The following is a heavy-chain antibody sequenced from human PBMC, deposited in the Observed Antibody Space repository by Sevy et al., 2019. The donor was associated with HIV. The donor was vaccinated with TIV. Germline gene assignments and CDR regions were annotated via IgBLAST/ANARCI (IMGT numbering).Heavy chain of an antibody. Sequence: ASVKVSCKASGYTFTGYYMHWLRQAPGQGLEWLGWINPNNGDTHYAQKFQDRVTMTRDTSISTAYMELSRLTSDDTAVYDCARATLIATTDAKRPNDPWGQGTLVTVSS. D-gene: IGHD6-13*01. V-gene: IGHV1-2*02. CDR2: INPNNGDT. CDR3: ARATLIATTDAKRPNDP. CDR1: GYTFTGYY. J-gene: IGHJ5*02.